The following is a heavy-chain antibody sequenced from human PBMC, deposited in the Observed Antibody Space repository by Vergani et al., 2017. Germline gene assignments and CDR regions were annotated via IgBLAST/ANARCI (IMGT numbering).Heavy chain of an antibody. CDR2: IYYSGRT. J-gene: IGHJ5*02. D-gene: IGHD6-13*01. Sequence: QVQLQESGPGLVKPSETLSLTCTVSGGPISSYYWSWIRPPPGNGLEWIGYIYYSGRTNYNPSLKSRVTISVDTSKNQFSLKLSSVTDADTAVYYCAREIAAAGQPSNWFDPWGQGTLVTVSS. CDR1: GGPISSYY. V-gene: IGHV4-59*01. CDR3: AREIAAAGQPSNWFDP.